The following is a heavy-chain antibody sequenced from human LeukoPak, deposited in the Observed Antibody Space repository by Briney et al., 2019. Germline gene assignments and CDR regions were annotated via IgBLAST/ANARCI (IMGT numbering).Heavy chain of an antibody. J-gene: IGHJ4*02. D-gene: IGHD5-24*01. CDR3: ADGYAY. Sequence: ASVKVSCKTSEYTFTGYYMHWVRQAPGQGLEWMGWINPNSGDTNYAQKFQGRVTMTRDTSISTAYMELSSLRSEDTAVYYCADGYAYWGQGTLVTVSS. CDR2: INPNSGDT. CDR1: EYTFTGYY. V-gene: IGHV1-2*02.